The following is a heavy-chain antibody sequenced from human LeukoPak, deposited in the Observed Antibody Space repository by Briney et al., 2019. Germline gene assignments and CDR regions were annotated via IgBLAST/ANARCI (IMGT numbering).Heavy chain of an antibody. CDR3: ARYVVTGKHFDY. D-gene: IGHD3-10*01. CDR1: GYTFTSYY. J-gene: IGHJ4*02. V-gene: IGHV1-46*01. CDR2: INPSGGST. Sequence: ASVKVSCKASGYTFTSYYMQWVRQAPGQGLEWMGIINPSGGSTSYAQKFQGRVTMTRDMSTSTVYMELSSLRSEDTAVYYCARYVVTGKHFDYWGQGTLVTVSS.